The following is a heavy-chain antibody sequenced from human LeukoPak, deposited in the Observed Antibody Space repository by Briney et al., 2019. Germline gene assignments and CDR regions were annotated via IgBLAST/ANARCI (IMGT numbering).Heavy chain of an antibody. J-gene: IGHJ3*02. CDR3: ARGERLGPDI. V-gene: IGHV4-59*01. CDR2: IHYSGST. D-gene: IGHD3-16*01. CDR1: GDSITGYY. Sequence: SETLSLTCTVSGDSITGYYWSWIRQPPGKGLEWIGYIHYSGSTNYHSSLNSRVTISVDTTKNQFSLKLYSVTAADTAVYYCARGERLGPDIWGQGTMVTVSS.